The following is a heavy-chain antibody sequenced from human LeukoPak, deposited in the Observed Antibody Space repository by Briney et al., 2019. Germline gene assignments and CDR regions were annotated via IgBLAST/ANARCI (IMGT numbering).Heavy chain of an antibody. J-gene: IGHJ4*02. CDR1: GYTFTSYG. CDR3: AREEDKVDTAMVFDY. Sequence: ASVKVSCKASGYTFTSYGISWVRQAPGQGREWMGWTSAYNGNTNYAQKLQGRVTMTTDTSTSTAYMELRSLRSDDTAVYYCAREEDKVDTAMVFDYWGQGTLVTVSS. D-gene: IGHD5-18*01. V-gene: IGHV1-18*01. CDR2: TSAYNGNT.